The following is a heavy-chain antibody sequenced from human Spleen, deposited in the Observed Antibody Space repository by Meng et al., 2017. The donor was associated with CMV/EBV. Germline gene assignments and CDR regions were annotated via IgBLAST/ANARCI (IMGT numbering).Heavy chain of an antibody. CDR1: ELIFIDYY. D-gene: IGHD1-7*01. Sequence: CATAELIFIDYYMSWIRQAPGKGLECISYINHSGDIIYYADSVKGRFTISRDNAKKSVFLQMNSLRAEDTAVYYCATLNWSYATLDSWGQGALVTVSS. V-gene: IGHV3-11*04. CDR2: INHSGDII. CDR3: ATLNWSYATLDS. J-gene: IGHJ4*02.